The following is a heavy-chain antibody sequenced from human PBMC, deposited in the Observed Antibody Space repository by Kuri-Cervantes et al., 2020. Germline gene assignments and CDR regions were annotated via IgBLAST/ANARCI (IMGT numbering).Heavy chain of an antibody. V-gene: IGHV3-7*01. CDR3: ARDSSGWYEAGDYDY. Sequence: GGSLRLSCAASGFTFSSYWMSWVRQAPGKGLEWVANIKQDGSEKYYVDSVKGRFTISRDNAKNSLYLQMNSLRAEDTAVYYCARDSSGWYEAGDYDYWGQGTLVTVSS. CDR1: GFTFSSYW. CDR2: IKQDGSEK. D-gene: IGHD6-19*01. J-gene: IGHJ4*02.